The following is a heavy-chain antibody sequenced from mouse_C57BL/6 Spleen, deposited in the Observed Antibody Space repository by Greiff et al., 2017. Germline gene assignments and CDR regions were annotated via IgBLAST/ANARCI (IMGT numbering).Heavy chain of an antibody. CDR1: GYSFTGYY. CDR2: INPSTGGT. J-gene: IGHJ2*01. D-gene: IGHD1-1*01. V-gene: IGHV1-42*01. CDR3: ARDYYGSSRY. Sequence: EVKLQESGPELVKPGASVKISCKASGYSFTGYYMNWVKQSPEKSLEWIGEINPSTGGTTYNQKFKAKATLTVDKSSSTAYMQLKSLTSEDSAVYYCARDYYGSSRYWGQGTTLTVSS.